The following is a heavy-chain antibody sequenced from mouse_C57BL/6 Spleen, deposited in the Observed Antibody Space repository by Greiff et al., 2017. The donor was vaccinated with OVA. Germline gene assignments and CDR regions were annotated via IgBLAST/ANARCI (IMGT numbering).Heavy chain of an antibody. CDR2: INPNNGGT. V-gene: IGHV1-22*01. CDR1: GYTFTDYN. Sequence: EVQLVESGPELVKPGASVKMSCKASGYTFTDYNMHWVKQSHGKSLEWIGYINPNNGGTSYNQKFKGKATLTVNKSSSTAYMELRSLTSEDSAVYYCARTGTGWYFDVWGTGTTVTVSS. J-gene: IGHJ1*03. D-gene: IGHD4-1*01. CDR3: ARTGTGWYFDV.